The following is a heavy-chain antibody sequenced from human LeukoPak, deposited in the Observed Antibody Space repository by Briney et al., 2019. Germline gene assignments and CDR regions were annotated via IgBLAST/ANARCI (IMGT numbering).Heavy chain of an antibody. CDR2: ISGSGGST. J-gene: IGHJ4*02. D-gene: IGHD1-26*01. Sequence: GGSLRLSCAASGFTFSSYAMSWVRQAPGKGLEWVSAISGSGGSTYYADSVKGRFTISRDNSKDTLYLQMNSLRAEDTAVYYCAKERFRIVGARSFDYWGQGTLVTVSS. CDR1: GFTFSSYA. V-gene: IGHV3-23*01. CDR3: AKERFRIVGARSFDY.